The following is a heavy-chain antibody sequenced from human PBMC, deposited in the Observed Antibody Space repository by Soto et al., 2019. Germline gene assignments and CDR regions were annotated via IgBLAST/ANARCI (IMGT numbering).Heavy chain of an antibody. D-gene: IGHD3-22*01. V-gene: IGHV3-30*18. CDR2: ISYAGGNK. CDR1: GYTFSSYA. J-gene: IGHJ6*04. Sequence: QVQLVESGGGVAQPGRSLRLSCSASGYTFSSYAMHWVRQAPGKGLEWVAAISYAGGNKYYADSLMGRFTISRDNSEPALYLLLTRPSGEVMAFYYWTKDLVVVVPSLYGLEVWGSATAVTVSS. CDR3: TKDLVVVVPSLYGLEV.